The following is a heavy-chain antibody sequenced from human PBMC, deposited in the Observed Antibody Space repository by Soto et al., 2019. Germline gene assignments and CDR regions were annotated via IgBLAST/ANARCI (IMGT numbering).Heavy chain of an antibody. CDR1: GGSISSYY. V-gene: IGHV4-59*01. D-gene: IGHD6-6*01. CDR3: ARVLGGIEARVNAFDI. Sequence: WETLSLTCTVSGGSISSYYWSWIRQPPGKGLEWIGYIYYSGSTNYNPSLKSRVTISVDTSKNQFSLKLSSVTAADTAVYYCARVLGGIEARVNAFDIWGQGTMVTVSS. CDR2: IYYSGST. J-gene: IGHJ3*02.